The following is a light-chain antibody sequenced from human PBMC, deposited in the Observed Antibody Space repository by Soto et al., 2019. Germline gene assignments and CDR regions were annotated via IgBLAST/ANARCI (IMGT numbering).Light chain of an antibody. CDR2: DAS. V-gene: IGKV1-39*01. CDR3: HQSYSSSASI. Sequence: DIQMTQSPSSLSASVGDRVTITCRASQSIDTFLNWYQHKPGKAPKLLIYDASTLQSGVPSRFSGSGSGRDFTLTITRLQREDFATYYCHQSYSSSASIFGQGTKVEIK. CDR1: QSIDTF. J-gene: IGKJ2*02.